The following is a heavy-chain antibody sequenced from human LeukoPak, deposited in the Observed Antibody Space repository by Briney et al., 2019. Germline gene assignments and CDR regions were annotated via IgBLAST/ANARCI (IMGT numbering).Heavy chain of an antibody. J-gene: IGHJ3*02. CDR2: IRRRTNSYTT. CDR1: GFTFSDYI. Sequence: GGSLRLSCEASGFTFSDYILDWVRQAPGKGLEWVGRIRRRTNSYTTEYAASVNGRFIVSRDGSKNSLYLHMSSLKTEDTAVYYCTRDGGDSLYTAFDIWGQGTMVAVSS. D-gene: IGHD3-16*01. CDR3: TRDGGDSLYTAFDI. V-gene: IGHV3-72*01.